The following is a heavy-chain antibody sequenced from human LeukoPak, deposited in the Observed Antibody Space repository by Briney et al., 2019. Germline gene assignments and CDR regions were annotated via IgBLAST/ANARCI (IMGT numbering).Heavy chain of an antibody. V-gene: IGHV1-2*02. CDR3: ARDLSDSSGYYYVDAFDI. CDR2: INPNSGGT. Sequence: GASVKVSCKASGYTFTGYYMHWVRQAPGQGLEWMGWINPNSGGTNYAQKFQGRVTMTRDTSISTAYMELSRLRSDDTAVYYCARDLSDSSGYYYVDAFDIWGQGTMVTVSS. J-gene: IGHJ3*02. CDR1: GYTFTGYY. D-gene: IGHD3-22*01.